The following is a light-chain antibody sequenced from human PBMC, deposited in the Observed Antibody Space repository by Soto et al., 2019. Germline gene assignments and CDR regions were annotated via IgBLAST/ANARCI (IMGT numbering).Light chain of an antibody. V-gene: IGLV2-14*01. Sequence: QSVLTQPASVSGSPGQSIPVSCIGTSSDIGGYNSVSWSQQHPGKVPKLIIYDVTKRPSGVSNRFSGSKSGNTASLTVSGLQAEDEADYYCSSYIGTGTEVFGGGTKLTVL. J-gene: IGLJ1*01. CDR1: SSDIGGYNS. CDR2: DVT. CDR3: SSYIGTGTEV.